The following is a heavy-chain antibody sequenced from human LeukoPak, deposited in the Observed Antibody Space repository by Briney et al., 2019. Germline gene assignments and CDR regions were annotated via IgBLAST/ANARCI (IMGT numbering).Heavy chain of an antibody. Sequence: GGSLRLSCAVSGFTFSNYWMSWVRQAPGKGLEWVGNIKQDGSEKYYVESVKGRFTISRDNAKNSLYLQMNSLRAEDTAVYYCARPPDNYYYYYMDVWGKGTTVTVSS. CDR2: IKQDGSEK. CDR3: ARPPDNYYYYYMDV. J-gene: IGHJ6*03. V-gene: IGHV3-7*01. CDR1: GFTFSNYW.